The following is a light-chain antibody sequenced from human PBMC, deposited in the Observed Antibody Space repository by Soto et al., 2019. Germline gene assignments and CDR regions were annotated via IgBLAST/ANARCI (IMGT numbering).Light chain of an antibody. Sequence: EIVLTQSPGTLSLSPGERATHSCRASQSVSSNYLAWYQQKPGQAPRPLIYGVSSRATGIPDRFSGSGAGTDFTLTISRLEPEDFAVYYCQQYGSSPWTFGQGTKVEIK. CDR1: QSVSSNY. J-gene: IGKJ1*01. CDR3: QQYGSSPWT. V-gene: IGKV3-20*01. CDR2: GVS.